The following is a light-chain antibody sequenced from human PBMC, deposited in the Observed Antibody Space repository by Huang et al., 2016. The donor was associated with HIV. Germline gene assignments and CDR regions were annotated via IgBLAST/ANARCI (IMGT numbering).Light chain of an antibody. J-gene: IGKJ4*01. CDR1: QSVSTY. CDR2: DAY. Sequence: EIVLTQSPATLSLSPGDRATLSCRASQSVSTYLGWYQQKPGQAPRLLIYDAYHMAFGIPARFSGSGSGTDFTLTISSLEPEDFAVYYCQQRSIWPMLTFGGGTKVEI. V-gene: IGKV3-11*01. CDR3: QQRSIWPMLT.